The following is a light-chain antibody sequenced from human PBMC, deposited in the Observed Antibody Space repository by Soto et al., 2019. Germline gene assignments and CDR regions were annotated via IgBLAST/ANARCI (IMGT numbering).Light chain of an antibody. Sequence: DIQMTQSPSSLSASVGDRVTITCQASQDITKYLNWFQQKPGKAPKLLIYDVSNLEVGVPSRFSGSGSGTDFSLTISSLQPEDRETYYCQQYDSIPLTFGGGTKVDIK. J-gene: IGKJ4*01. V-gene: IGKV1-33*01. CDR3: QQYDSIPLT. CDR2: DVS. CDR1: QDITKY.